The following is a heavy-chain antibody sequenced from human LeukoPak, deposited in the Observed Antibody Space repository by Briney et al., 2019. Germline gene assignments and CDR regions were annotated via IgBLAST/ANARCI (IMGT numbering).Heavy chain of an antibody. D-gene: IGHD6-6*01. CDR1: GFTFSTYG. J-gene: IGHJ4*02. CDR3: AREERDSSSD. Sequence: PGGSLRLSCAASGFTFSTYGMHWVRQAPGKGLEWVAFIRYDGSNKYYADSVKGRFTISRDNAKNSLYLQMNSLRAEDTAVYYCAREERDSSSDWGQGTLVTVSS. CDR2: IRYDGSNK. V-gene: IGHV3-30*02.